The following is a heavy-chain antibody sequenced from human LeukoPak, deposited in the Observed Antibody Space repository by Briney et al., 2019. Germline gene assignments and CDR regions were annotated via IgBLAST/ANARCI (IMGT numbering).Heavy chain of an antibody. V-gene: IGHV3-23*01. CDR1: GFTFSSYA. D-gene: IGHD3-9*01. Sequence: GGSLRLPCAASGFTFSSYAMSWVRQAPGKGLEWVSAISGSGGSTYYADSVKGRFTISRDNSKNTLYLQMNSLRAEDTAVYYCARDDYDILTGYDYWGQGTLVTVSS. CDR2: ISGSGGST. CDR3: ARDDYDILTGYDY. J-gene: IGHJ4*02.